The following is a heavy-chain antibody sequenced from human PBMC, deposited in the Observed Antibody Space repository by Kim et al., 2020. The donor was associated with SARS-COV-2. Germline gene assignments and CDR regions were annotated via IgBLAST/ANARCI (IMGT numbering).Heavy chain of an antibody. V-gene: IGHV3-23*01. D-gene: IGHD6-13*01. CDR2: ISGTSGST. Sequence: GGSLRLSCVASGFTFTNYAMTWVRQAPGKGLEWVSGISGTSGSTYYADAVKGRFAVSRDISKNSLFLQMNSLRAEDTALYYCAKVGKAAVDNEFDYWGQG. J-gene: IGHJ4*02. CDR1: GFTFTNYA. CDR3: AKVGKAAVDNEFDY.